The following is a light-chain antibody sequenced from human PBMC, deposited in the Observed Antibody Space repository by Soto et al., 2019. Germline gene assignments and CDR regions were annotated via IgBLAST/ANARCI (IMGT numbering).Light chain of an antibody. Sequence: DIQMTQSPSSLSASVGDRVTITCRASQSISSYLNWFQQKPGISPKLLIYAASSLQSGVPSRFSGSGSGTDFTLTISSLQPEDIATYYCQQSYSTPFTFGPGTKVDFK. CDR2: AAS. J-gene: IGKJ3*01. CDR1: QSISSY. V-gene: IGKV1-39*01. CDR3: QQSYSTPFT.